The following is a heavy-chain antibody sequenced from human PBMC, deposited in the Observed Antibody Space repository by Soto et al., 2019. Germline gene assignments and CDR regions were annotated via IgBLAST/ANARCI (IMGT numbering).Heavy chain of an antibody. CDR1: GFTFENHA. Sequence: PGGSLRLSCAASGFTFENHAMHWVRQVPGKGLEWVAGINWNSAKIGYADSVKGRFTVSRDNAKNSLYLQLNSLRPEDTALYFCAKDSGSGWSEYFRYWGQGTLVTVSS. J-gene: IGHJ1*01. D-gene: IGHD6-13*01. V-gene: IGHV3-9*01. CDR2: INWNSAKI. CDR3: AKDSGSGWSEYFRY.